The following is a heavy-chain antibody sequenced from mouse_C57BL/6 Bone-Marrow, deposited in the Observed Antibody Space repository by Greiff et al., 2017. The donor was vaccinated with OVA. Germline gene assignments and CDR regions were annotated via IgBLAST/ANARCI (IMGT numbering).Heavy chain of an antibody. Sequence: QVQLQQSGPELVKPGATVKLSCKASGYTLTSYDINWVKKRQGQGLEGIGWIYPRDGRTKDNEKFKGKATLTVDTSSSTAYMEHHSLTSEDSAVYFCARKNSSGYVGNYFDYWGQGTTLTVSS. D-gene: IGHD3-2*02. CDR1: GYTLTSYD. V-gene: IGHV1-85*01. CDR3: ARKNSSGYVGNYFDY. CDR2: IYPRDGRT. J-gene: IGHJ2*01.